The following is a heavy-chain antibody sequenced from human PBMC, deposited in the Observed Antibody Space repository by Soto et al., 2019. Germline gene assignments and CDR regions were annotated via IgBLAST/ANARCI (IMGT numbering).Heavy chain of an antibody. D-gene: IGHD3-10*01. CDR1: GGSISSYY. Sequence: PSETLSLTCTVSGGSISSYYWSWIRQPPGKGLEWIGYIYYSGSTNYNPSLKSRVTISVDTSKNQFSLKLGSVTAADTAVYYCARVWFGELPYYYYYMDVWGKGTTVTVSS. CDR3: ARVWFGELPYYYYYMDV. J-gene: IGHJ6*03. V-gene: IGHV4-59*01. CDR2: IYYSGST.